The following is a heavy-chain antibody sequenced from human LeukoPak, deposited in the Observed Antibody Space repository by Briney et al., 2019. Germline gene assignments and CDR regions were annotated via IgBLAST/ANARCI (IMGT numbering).Heavy chain of an antibody. CDR2: ISGSGYPI. CDR3: ARVRGLECLLKHLDS. CDR1: GFTFSTYE. J-gene: IGHJ4*02. Sequence: GGSLRLSCTASGFTFSTYEMNWVRQAPGKGLEWVSYISGSGYPIYYADSVKGRFTISRDNAKNSLYLQMNSLRAEDTAIYYCARVRGLECLLKHLDSWGQGTLVTVSS. D-gene: IGHD3-3*01. V-gene: IGHV3-48*03.